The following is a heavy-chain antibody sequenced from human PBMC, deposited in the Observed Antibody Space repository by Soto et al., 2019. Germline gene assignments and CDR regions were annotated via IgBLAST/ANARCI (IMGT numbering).Heavy chain of an antibody. D-gene: IGHD6-13*01. CDR3: AGQQLPNWCDP. CDR1: VGSISSYY. V-gene: IGHV4-59*01. Sequence: SRTCTCSVGSISSYYWSLIRQPPGKGLEWIGYIYYSGSTNYNPSLKSRVTISVDTSKNQFSLKLSSVTAADTAVYYCAGQQLPNWCDPWGNGTLVSVSS. J-gene: IGHJ5*02. CDR2: IYYSGST.